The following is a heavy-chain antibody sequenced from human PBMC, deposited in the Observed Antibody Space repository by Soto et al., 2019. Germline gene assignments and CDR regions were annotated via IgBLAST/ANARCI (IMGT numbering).Heavy chain of an antibody. J-gene: IGHJ6*02. CDR1: GFTFSTYV. D-gene: IGHD2-2*02. CDR3: AREIYPLYYYYGMDV. V-gene: IGHV3-7*01. CDR2: IKGEGTRT. Sequence: GSLRLSCAASGFTFSTYVMNWVRQAPGQGLEWVSSIKGEGTRTYYADSVKGRFAISRDNAKNSLYLQMSSLRAEDTAVYYCAREIYPLYYYYGMDVWGQGTTVTVSS.